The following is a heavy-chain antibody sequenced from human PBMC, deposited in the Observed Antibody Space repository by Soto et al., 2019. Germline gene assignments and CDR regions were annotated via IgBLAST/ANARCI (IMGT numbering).Heavy chain of an antibody. J-gene: IGHJ3*02. CDR3: ARYNWNDVDGAFDI. V-gene: IGHV4-59*08. D-gene: IGHD1-1*01. Sequence: SETLSLTCTVSGGSISSYYWSWIRQPPGKGLEWIGYIYYSGSTNYNPSLKSRVTISVDTSKNQFSLQLRSLTAADTAVYYCARYNWNDVDGAFDIWGQGTMVTVSS. CDR1: GGSISSYY. CDR2: IYYSGST.